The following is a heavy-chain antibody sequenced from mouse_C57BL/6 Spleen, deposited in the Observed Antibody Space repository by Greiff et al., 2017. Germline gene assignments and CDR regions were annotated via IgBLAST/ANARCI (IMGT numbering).Heavy chain of an antibody. J-gene: IGHJ4*01. CDR3: ARRGYYGRAMDY. CDR2: INPNNGGT. Sequence: VQLQQSGPELVKPGASVQISCKASGYTFTDYYMNWVKQSHGKSLEWIGDINPNNGGTSYNQKFKGKATLTVDKSSSTAYMELRSLTSEDSAVYYWARRGYYGRAMDYWGQGTSVTVSS. CDR1: GYTFTDYY. D-gene: IGHD1-1*01. V-gene: IGHV1-26*01.